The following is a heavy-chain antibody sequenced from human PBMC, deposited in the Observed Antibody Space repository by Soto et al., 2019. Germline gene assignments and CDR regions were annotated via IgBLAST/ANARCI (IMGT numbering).Heavy chain of an antibody. Sequence: PSETLSLTCTVSGGSISNYYCSWIRQPPGKGLEWIGYIYYSGSTNYNPSLQSRVTISVDTSKNQFSLKLSSVTAADTAVYYCARAVLPATAPFDYWGQGTLVTVSS. J-gene: IGHJ4*02. D-gene: IGHD2-2*01. V-gene: IGHV4-59*01. CDR3: ARAVLPATAPFDY. CDR1: GGSISNYY. CDR2: IYYSGST.